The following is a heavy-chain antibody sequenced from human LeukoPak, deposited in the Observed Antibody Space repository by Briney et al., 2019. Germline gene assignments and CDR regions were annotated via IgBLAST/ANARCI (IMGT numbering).Heavy chain of an antibody. CDR3: AKVYYDFWSGYPAGAFDI. CDR1: GFNFNSYA. D-gene: IGHD3-3*01. Sequence: PGGSLRLFCAASGFNFNSYATSWVRQAPGKGLEWVSAINGRGGSTYYADSVKGRFTISGDNSKNTLYLQMNSLRAEDTAVYYCAKVYYDFWSGYPAGAFDIWGQGTMVTVSS. CDR2: INGRGGST. V-gene: IGHV3-23*01. J-gene: IGHJ3*02.